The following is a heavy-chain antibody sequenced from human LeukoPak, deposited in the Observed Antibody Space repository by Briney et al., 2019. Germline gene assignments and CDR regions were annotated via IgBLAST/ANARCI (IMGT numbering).Heavy chain of an antibody. CDR1: GFTFSDHA. CDR2: VNGNGGGS. D-gene: IGHD1-14*01. CDR3: AKVSGGGLYYDGMDV. V-gene: IGHV3-23*01. Sequence: GGSLRLSCAASGFTFSDHAMSWVRQAPAKGLEWVSSVNGNGGGSYYIDSVKGRFTISRDSSKNTLYLQMNSLRAEDTAVYYCAKVSGGGLYYDGMDVWGQGTTVTVSS. J-gene: IGHJ6*02.